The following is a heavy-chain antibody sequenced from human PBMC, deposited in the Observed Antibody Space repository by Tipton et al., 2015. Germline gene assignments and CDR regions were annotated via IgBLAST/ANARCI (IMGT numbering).Heavy chain of an antibody. Sequence: TLSLTCAVSAYSISSDCYWGWIRQPPGKGLEWIGIISHSRNNYYNPSLKSRFTMSRDTSKNQFSLKLTSVTAADTAVYYCACQDYDSLTRDYQTVDYWGQGTLVTVSS. CDR2: ISHSRNN. CDR3: ACQDYDSLTRDYQTVDY. D-gene: IGHD3-9*01. J-gene: IGHJ4*02. V-gene: IGHV4-38-2*01. CDR1: AYSISSDCY.